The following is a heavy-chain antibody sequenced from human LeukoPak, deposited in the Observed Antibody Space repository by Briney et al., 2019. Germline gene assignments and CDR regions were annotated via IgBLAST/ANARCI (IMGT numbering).Heavy chain of an antibody. V-gene: IGHV4-39*07. Sequence: SETLSLTCTVSGGSISSSSYYWGWIRQPPGKGLEWIGSIYHSGSTYYNPSLKSRVTISVDTSKNQFSLKLSSVTAADTAVYYCARGSGGSGSRVSQNWFDPWGQGTLVTVSS. CDR3: ARGSGGSGSRVSQNWFDP. CDR1: GGSISSSSYY. D-gene: IGHD3-10*01. CDR2: IYHSGST. J-gene: IGHJ5*02.